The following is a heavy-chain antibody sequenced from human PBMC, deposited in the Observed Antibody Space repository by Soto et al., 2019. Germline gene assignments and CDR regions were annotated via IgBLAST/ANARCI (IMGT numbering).Heavy chain of an antibody. Sequence: SETLSLTCTVSGGSVRSGSHYWSWIRQPPGSGLEWIGHIYDSGTTTYNPSLKSRVIISVDTSKNQLSLRLISVTAADTAVYYCARDSTTSGSYGYYFDYWGQGTLVTVSS. CDR2: IYDSGTT. J-gene: IGHJ4*02. V-gene: IGHV4-61*01. CDR1: GGSVRSGSHY. D-gene: IGHD3-10*01. CDR3: ARDSTTSGSYGYYFDY.